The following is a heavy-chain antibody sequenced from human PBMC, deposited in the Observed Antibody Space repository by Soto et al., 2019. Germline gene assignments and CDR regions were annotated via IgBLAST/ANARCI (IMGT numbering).Heavy chain of an antibody. D-gene: IGHD6-13*01. J-gene: IGHJ6*02. CDR1: GGTFSSYA. V-gene: IGHV1-69*12. Sequence: QVQLVQSGAEVKKPGSSVKVSCKASGGTFSSYAISWVRQAPGQGLEWMGGIIPIFGTANYAQKFQGRVTITADESTSTAYMELSSLRSEDTAVYYCARDLWSSYYSSSWSMDVWGQGTTVTVSS. CDR2: IIPIFGTA. CDR3: ARDLWSSYYSSSWSMDV.